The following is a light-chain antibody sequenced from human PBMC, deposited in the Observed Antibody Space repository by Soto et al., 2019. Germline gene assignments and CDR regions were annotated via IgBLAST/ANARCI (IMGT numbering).Light chain of an antibody. J-gene: IGKJ4*01. CDR1: QSVTSSY. Sequence: EIVLTQSPGILSLSPGERATLSCRASQSVTSSYLAWYQQKPGQAPRLLIYGASSRATGIPDRFSGSGSGTDFTLTISRLEPEDFAVYYCQQYDKSPLTFGGGTRVDIK. CDR2: GAS. CDR3: QQYDKSPLT. V-gene: IGKV3-20*01.